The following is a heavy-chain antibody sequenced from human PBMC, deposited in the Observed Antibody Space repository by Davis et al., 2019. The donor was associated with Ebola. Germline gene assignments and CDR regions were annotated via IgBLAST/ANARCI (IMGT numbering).Heavy chain of an antibody. Sequence: SETLSLTCAVYGGSFSGYYWSWIRQPPGKGLEWIGEINHSGSTNYNPSLKSRVTISVDTSKNQFSLKLSSVTAADTAVYYCARNRRGYGYYYGMDVWGQGTTVTVSS. CDR2: INHSGST. V-gene: IGHV4-34*01. J-gene: IGHJ6*02. CDR3: ARNRRGYGYYYGMDV. D-gene: IGHD5-12*01. CDR1: GGSFSGYY.